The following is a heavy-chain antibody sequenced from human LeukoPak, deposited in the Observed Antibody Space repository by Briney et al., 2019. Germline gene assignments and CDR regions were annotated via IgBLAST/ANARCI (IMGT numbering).Heavy chain of an antibody. D-gene: IGHD5-18*01. CDR3: AREGPGREAMEDSRQFDY. CDR1: GYTFTGYY. J-gene: IGHJ4*02. Sequence: GASVKVSCKASGYTFTGYYMHWVRQAPGQGLEWMGWINPNSGGTNYAQKFQGRVTMTRDTSISTAYMELSRLRSDDTAVYYCAREGPGREAMEDSRQFDYWGQGTLVTVSS. CDR2: INPNSGGT. V-gene: IGHV1-2*02.